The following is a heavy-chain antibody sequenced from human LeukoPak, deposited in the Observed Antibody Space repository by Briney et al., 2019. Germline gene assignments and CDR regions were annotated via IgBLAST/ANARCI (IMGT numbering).Heavy chain of an antibody. CDR2: IYTSGST. CDR3: ARERDAHAFDI. CDR1: GGSISSGSYY. Sequence: SQTLSLTCTVSGGSISSGSYYWSWMRQPAGKGLEWIGRIYTSGSTNYNPSLKSRVTISVDTTKNQFSLKLSSVTATDTAMYYRARERDAHAFDIWGQGTMVTVSS. D-gene: IGHD2-21*02. V-gene: IGHV4-61*02. J-gene: IGHJ3*02.